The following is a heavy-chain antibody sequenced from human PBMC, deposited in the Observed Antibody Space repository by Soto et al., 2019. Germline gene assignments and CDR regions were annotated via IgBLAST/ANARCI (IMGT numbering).Heavy chain of an antibody. CDR1: GGSISSGGYY. CDR2: IYYSGST. D-gene: IGHD2-2*01. J-gene: IGHJ4*02. V-gene: IGHV4-31*03. Sequence: PSETLSLTCTVSGGSISSGGYYWILIRQHPGKGLEWIGYIYYSGSTYYNPSLKSRVTISVDTSKNQFSLKLSSVTAADTAVYYCARHPVYATGWQIDYWGQGALVTVSS. CDR3: ARHPVYATGWQIDY.